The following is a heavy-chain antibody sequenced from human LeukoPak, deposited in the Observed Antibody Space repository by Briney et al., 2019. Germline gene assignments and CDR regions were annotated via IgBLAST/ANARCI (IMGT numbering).Heavy chain of an antibody. D-gene: IGHD3-10*01. Sequence: GGSLRLSCAASGFTFSSYSMNWVRQAPGKGLEWVSFISTSSSYIHNADSVKGRFTISRDNAKNSLYLQMNSLRAEDTAVYYCARDLYGSGSTHFDYSGQGTLVTVSS. CDR3: ARDLYGSGSTHFDY. CDR1: GFTFSSYS. V-gene: IGHV3-21*01. CDR2: ISTSSSYI. J-gene: IGHJ4*02.